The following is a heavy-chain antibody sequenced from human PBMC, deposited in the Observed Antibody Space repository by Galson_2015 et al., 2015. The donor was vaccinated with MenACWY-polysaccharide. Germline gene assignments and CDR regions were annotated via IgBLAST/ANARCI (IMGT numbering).Heavy chain of an antibody. CDR3: AREYCSRTTCFGMDV. Sequence: SLRLSCAASGFTFSTYAMHWVRQAPGKGLEWVTVISYDGSNKYYADSVKGRFTISRDSSQNSFYLQMSSLRADDTAAYYCAREYCSRTTCFGMDVWGQGTTVTVFS. CDR2: ISYDGSNK. V-gene: IGHV3-30*04. CDR1: GFTFSTYA. D-gene: IGHD2-2*01. J-gene: IGHJ6*02.